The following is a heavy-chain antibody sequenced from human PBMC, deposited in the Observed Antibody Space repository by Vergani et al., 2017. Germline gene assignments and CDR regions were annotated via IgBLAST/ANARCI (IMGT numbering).Heavy chain of an antibody. V-gene: IGHV3-30*19. CDR1: GFTFSSYG. CDR2: ISYDGSNK. J-gene: IGHJ4*02. CDR3: ARKGGEGYCSSTSCPFDY. D-gene: IGHD2-2*01. Sequence: QVQLVESGGGVVQPGRSLRLSCAASGFTFSSYGMHWVRQAPGKGLEWVAVISYDGSNKYYADSVKGRFTISRDNSKNTVYLQMNSLRAEDTAVDYCARKGGEGYCSSTSCPFDYWGQGTLVTVSS.